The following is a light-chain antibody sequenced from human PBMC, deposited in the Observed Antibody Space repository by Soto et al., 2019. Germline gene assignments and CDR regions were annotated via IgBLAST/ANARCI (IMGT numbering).Light chain of an antibody. Sequence: EIVMTQSPATLSVSPGERATLSCRASQSVSSNLAWYQQKPGQAPRLLIYGASTRATGIPARFSGSGSGTEFTLTISSLEPEDFAVYYCQQYYTWPRGTFGQGTKVDIK. J-gene: IGKJ1*01. CDR1: QSVSSN. CDR2: GAS. CDR3: QQYYTWPRGT. V-gene: IGKV3-15*01.